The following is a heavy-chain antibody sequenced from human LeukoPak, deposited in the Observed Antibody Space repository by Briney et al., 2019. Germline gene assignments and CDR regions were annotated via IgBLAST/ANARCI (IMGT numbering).Heavy chain of an antibody. CDR3: AKILFGIQLWRRDLDY. CDR2: ISGSGGST. CDR1: GFTFSSYA. V-gene: IGHV3-23*01. Sequence: GGSLRLSCAASGFTFSSYAMSWVRQAPGKGLEWVSAISGSGGSTYYADSVKGRFTISRDNSKNTLYLQMNSLRAEDTAVYYCAKILFGIQLWRRDLDYWGQGTLVTVSS. J-gene: IGHJ4*02. D-gene: IGHD5-18*01.